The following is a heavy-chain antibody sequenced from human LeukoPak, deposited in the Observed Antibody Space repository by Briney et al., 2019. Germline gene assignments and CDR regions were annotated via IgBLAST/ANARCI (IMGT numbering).Heavy chain of an antibody. J-gene: IGHJ6*03. CDR3: ARGKQLVQEYYYYYYMDV. D-gene: IGHD6-6*01. CDR2: MNPNSGNT. V-gene: IGHV1-8*01. Sequence: ASVKVSCKASGYTFTGYDINWVRQATGQGLEWMGWMNPNSGNTGYAQKFQGRVTMTRNTSISTAYMELSSLRSEDTAVCYCARGKQLVQEYYYYYYMDVWGKGTTVTVSS. CDR1: GYTFTGYD.